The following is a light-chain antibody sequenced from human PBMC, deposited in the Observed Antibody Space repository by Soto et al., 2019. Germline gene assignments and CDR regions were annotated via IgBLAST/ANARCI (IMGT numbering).Light chain of an antibody. J-gene: IGLJ1*01. CDR2: GNT. CDR3: QSYDSSLGANYV. V-gene: IGLV1-40*01. CDR1: SSDLGAGYD. Sequence: QSALTQPPSVSGAPGQRVTISCTGSSSDLGAGYDVPWYQQLPGTAPKLLIYGNTNRPSGVPDRFSGSKSGTSASLAITGLQAEDEADYYCQSYDSSLGANYVFGTGTKVTVL.